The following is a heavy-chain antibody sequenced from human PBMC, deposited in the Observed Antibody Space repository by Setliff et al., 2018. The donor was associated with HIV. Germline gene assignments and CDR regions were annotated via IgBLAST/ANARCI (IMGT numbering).Heavy chain of an antibody. CDR3: ARAAWDYYDTTLLGGSFDP. V-gene: IGHV3-23*03. Sequence: PGESLKISCAASGFTFSSFAMTWVRQAPGKGLEWVSIIYTDDSNTYYAESVKGRFTISRDNFKNTLYLQMNSLRAEDTAVYYCARAAWDYYDTTLLGGSFDPWGQGTLVTV. CDR2: IYTDDSNT. J-gene: IGHJ5*02. CDR1: GFTFSSFA. D-gene: IGHD3-22*01.